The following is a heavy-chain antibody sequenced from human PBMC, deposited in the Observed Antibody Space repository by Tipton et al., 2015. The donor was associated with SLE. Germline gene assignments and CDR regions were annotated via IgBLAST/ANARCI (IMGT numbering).Heavy chain of an antibody. D-gene: IGHD3-16*01. CDR2: IYYSGST. J-gene: IGHJ4*02. Sequence: TLSLTCTVSGGSISSHYWSWIRQPPGKGLEWIGYIYYSGSTNYNPSLKSRVTMSVDTSKNQFSLKLSSVTAADTAVYYCASSIMITFGGGGYFDYWGQGTLVTVSS. V-gene: IGHV4-59*08. CDR1: GGSISSHY. CDR3: ASSIMITFGGGGYFDY.